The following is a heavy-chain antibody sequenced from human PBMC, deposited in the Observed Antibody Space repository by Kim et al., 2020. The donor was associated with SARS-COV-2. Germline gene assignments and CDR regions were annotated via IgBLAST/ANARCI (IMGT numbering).Heavy chain of an antibody. V-gene: IGHV1-3*04. CDR1: GYTFSTHG. Sequence: ASVKVSCKASGYTFSTHGLHWVRQAPGQGLEWMGWINTGDGDRGYSQKFQGTVTLTRDTSATTAYLELRSLRSEDTAIYYCARDKIGGDDYDYWGQGTLVTVSS. CDR2: INTGDGDR. J-gene: IGHJ4*02. CDR3: ARDKIGGDDYDY.